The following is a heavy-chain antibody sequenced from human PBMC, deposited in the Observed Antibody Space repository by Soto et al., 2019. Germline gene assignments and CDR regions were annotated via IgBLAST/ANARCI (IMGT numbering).Heavy chain of an antibody. CDR1: GFTFSSYA. CDR3: AKDRGEDYYYYGMDV. Sequence: GGSLRLSCAASGFTFSSYAMSWVRQAPGKGLEWVSAISGSGGSTYYADSVKGRFTISRDNSKNTLYLQMNSLRAEDTAVYYCAKDRGEDYYYYGMDVWGQGTTVTVSS. J-gene: IGHJ6*02. CDR2: ISGSGGST. V-gene: IGHV3-23*01. D-gene: IGHD3-16*01.